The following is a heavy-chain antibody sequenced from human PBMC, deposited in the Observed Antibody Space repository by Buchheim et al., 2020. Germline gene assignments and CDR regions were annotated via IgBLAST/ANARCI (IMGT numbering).Heavy chain of an antibody. Sequence: QVQLQESGPGLVKPSETLSLTCTVSGGSISSYYWSWIRQPPGKGLEWIGYIYQSGSTNYIPSLKSRVTISIDTSKNQFSLKLSSVTAADTAVYYCARDIDYWGQGTL. J-gene: IGHJ4*01. V-gene: IGHV4-59*01. CDR3: ARDIDY. CDR2: IYQSGST. CDR1: GGSISSYY.